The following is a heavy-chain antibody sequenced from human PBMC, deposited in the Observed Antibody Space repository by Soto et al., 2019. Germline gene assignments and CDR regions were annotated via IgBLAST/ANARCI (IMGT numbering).Heavy chain of an antibody. V-gene: IGHV1-2*02. J-gene: IGHJ6*02. CDR2: IYPKSGGT. Sequence: QVQLVQSAAEVKKPGASLKVSCKASGYTFSDYYIHWMRQAPGQGLEWMGWIYPKSGGTKVAAHLQGRVTVTGDTSISTAYMELSTVTSDDTALYFCARIAQTYSRSGYPLEGGLDVWGQGTMVTVSS. CDR3: ARIAQTYSRSGYPLEGGLDV. CDR1: GYTFSDYY. D-gene: IGHD3-22*01.